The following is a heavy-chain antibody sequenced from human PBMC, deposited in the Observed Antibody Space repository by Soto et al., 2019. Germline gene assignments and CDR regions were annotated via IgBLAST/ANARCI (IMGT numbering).Heavy chain of an antibody. J-gene: IGHJ4*02. CDR1: GFTFGSYA. V-gene: IGHV3-23*01. CDR3: VFSFSLELLAYFDY. D-gene: IGHD3-10*01. CDR2: ISGSGGST. Sequence: GGSLRLSCAASGFTFGSYAMSWFRQVPGKGLEWVSAISGSGGSTYYADSVKGRFTISRDNSKNTLYLQMNSRRAEDTAVYYCVFSFSLELLAYFDYWGQGALVTVSS.